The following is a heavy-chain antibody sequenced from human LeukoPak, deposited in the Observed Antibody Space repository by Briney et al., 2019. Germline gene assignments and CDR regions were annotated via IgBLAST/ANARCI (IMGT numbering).Heavy chain of an antibody. Sequence: PGGSLRLSCAASGFTFSSYSMNWVRQAPGKGLEWVSSISSSSSYIYYADSVKGRFTISRDNAENSLYLQMNSLRAEDTAVYYCASYNYDSSGYYNYWGQGTLVTVSS. V-gene: IGHV3-21*01. CDR2: ISSSSSYI. D-gene: IGHD3-22*01. CDR3: ASYNYDSSGYYNY. J-gene: IGHJ4*02. CDR1: GFTFSSYS.